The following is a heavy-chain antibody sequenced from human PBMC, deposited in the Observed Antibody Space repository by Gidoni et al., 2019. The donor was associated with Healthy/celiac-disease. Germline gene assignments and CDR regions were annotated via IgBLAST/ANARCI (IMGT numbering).Heavy chain of an antibody. D-gene: IGHD5-12*01. CDR1: GFTFSSYG. CDR3: ARSVDGYNEGHFDY. J-gene: IGHJ4*02. CDR2: IWYDGSNK. Sequence: QVQLVESGGGVVQPGRSLRLSCAASGFTFSSYGMHWVRQAPGKGLEWVAVIWYDGSNKYYADSVKGRFTISRDNSKNTLYLQMNSLRAEDTAVYYCARSVDGYNEGHFDYWGQGTLVTVSS. V-gene: IGHV3-33*01.